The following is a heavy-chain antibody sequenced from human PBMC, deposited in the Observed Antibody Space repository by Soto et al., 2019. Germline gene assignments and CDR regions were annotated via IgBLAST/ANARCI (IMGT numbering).Heavy chain of an antibody. J-gene: IGHJ5*02. D-gene: IGHD3-16*01. V-gene: IGHV3-23*01. CDR1: EITLSSYA. CDR2: ISASGGST. CDR3: VRNDLGWFVP. Sequence: GSLRLSCTASEITLSSYAMSWVRQAPGKGLEWVSAISASGGSTYYADSVKGRFTISRDNSKNTLYLQMNSLRADDTAVYYCVRNDLGWFVPWGQGTLVTVSS.